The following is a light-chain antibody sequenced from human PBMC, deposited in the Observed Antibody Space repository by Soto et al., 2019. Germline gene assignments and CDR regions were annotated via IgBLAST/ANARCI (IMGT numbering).Light chain of an antibody. CDR3: QQYDKWVT. J-gene: IGKJ3*01. Sequence: EIVMTQSPETLSVSPGETATLSCRASETVSSNLAWYQQKRGQAPRLLIHGASTRATGIPARFIGSGSGTEFTLTISSLQSEDFAVSYCQQYDKWVTFGPGTKVDL. CDR2: GAS. CDR1: ETVSSN. V-gene: IGKV3-15*01.